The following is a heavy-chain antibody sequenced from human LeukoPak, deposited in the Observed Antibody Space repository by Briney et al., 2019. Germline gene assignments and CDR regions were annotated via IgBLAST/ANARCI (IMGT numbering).Heavy chain of an antibody. Sequence: SETLSLTCTVSGGSISSYYWSWIRQPAGKGLEWIGCIYTSGSTNYSPSLKSRVTMSVDTSKNQFSLKLSSVTAADTAVYYCARSPDSSGYLDYWGQGTLVTVSS. CDR1: GGSISSYY. CDR2: IYTSGST. J-gene: IGHJ4*02. CDR3: ARSPDSSGYLDY. V-gene: IGHV4-4*07. D-gene: IGHD3-22*01.